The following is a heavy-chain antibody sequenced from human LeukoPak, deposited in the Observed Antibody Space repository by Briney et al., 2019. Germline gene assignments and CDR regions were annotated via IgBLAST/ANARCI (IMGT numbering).Heavy chain of an antibody. Sequence: AESLRLACSASAPTSSSYAMHWVRQAPGEVLEYVSSISSNGASTYYAGSVKGRFTISRDNSKNTLYLQMSSLRAEDTAVYYCVNRYSSSWYVYWGQGTLVTVSS. D-gene: IGHD6-13*01. CDR2: ISSNGAST. J-gene: IGHJ4*02. V-gene: IGHV3-64D*06. CDR3: VNRYSSSWYVY. CDR1: APTSSSYA.